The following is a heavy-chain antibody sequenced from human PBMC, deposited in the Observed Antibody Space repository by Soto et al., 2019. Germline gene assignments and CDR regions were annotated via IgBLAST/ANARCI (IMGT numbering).Heavy chain of an antibody. CDR2: ISSSGSTI. D-gene: IGHD3-10*01. V-gene: IGHV3-48*02. CDR1: GFTFSSYS. Sequence: EVQLVESGGGLVQPGGSLRLSCAASGFTFSSYSMKWVRQAPGKGLEWVSYISSSGSTIYYADSVKGRFTISRDNAKNSLYLQMNSLRDEDTAVYYCARGRFGELYFDYWGQGTLVTVSS. CDR3: ARGRFGELYFDY. J-gene: IGHJ4*02.